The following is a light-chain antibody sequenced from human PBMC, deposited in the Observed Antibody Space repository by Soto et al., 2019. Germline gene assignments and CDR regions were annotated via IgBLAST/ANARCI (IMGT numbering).Light chain of an antibody. CDR1: QGISSW. J-gene: IGKJ1*01. Sequence: IEITQSPSSVSASVGDSVTLTCRASQGISSWLAWYQQKKGKSPKILIYAASSLQSGVPSRFRGRGSGTDFTLAISRLQPEDFPVYYCQQRSNWPRTFGQGTKVDIK. CDR3: QQRSNWPRT. CDR2: AAS. V-gene: IGKV1D-12*01.